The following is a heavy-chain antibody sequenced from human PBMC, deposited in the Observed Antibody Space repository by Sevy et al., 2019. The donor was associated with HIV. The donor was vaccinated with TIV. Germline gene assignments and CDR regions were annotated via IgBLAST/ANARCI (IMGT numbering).Heavy chain of an antibody. CDR3: AKNRLPGGSYFSRHGLDV. V-gene: IGHV3-30*18. CDR1: GFTFSSYD. CDR2: ILHDGSYR. J-gene: IGHJ6*02. Sequence: GGSLRLSCAASGFTFSSYDMHWVRQAPGKGLEWVAIILHDGSYREYVDSVRDRFTMSRANSKNKMYLQMNCLSIEDTAVYYCAKNRLPGGSYFSRHGLDVWGRGTTVTVSS. D-gene: IGHD3-10*01.